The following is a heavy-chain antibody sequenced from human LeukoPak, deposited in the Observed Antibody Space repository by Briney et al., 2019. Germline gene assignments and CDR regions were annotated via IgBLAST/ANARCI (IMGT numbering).Heavy chain of an antibody. CDR3: ANRNLNDRDFDY. CDR1: GFTFSSYA. CDR2: ISYDGSNK. D-gene: IGHD1-1*01. J-gene: IGHJ4*02. Sequence: GGSLRLSCAASGFTFSSYAMHWVRQAPGKGLEWVAVISYDGSNKYYADSVKGRFTISRDNSKNTLYVQMNSLRAEDTAVYYCANRNLNDRDFDYWGQGTLVTVSS. V-gene: IGHV3-30*04.